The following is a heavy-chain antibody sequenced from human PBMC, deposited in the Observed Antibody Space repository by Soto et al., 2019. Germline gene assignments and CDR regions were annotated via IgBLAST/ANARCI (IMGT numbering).Heavy chain of an antibody. CDR2: ISSTGKYT. D-gene: IGHD2-8*01. J-gene: IGHJ4*02. CDR3: ARDSTGWRAVYDY. Sequence: GGSLRLSCAASGFTFSDYYMSWIRQAPGMGLEWVSYISSTGKYTNYADSVKGRFTISRDNAKNSLYLEMNSLRAEDTAVYYCARDSTGWRAVYDYWGQGNLVTVSS. CDR1: GFTFSDYY. V-gene: IGHV3-11*05.